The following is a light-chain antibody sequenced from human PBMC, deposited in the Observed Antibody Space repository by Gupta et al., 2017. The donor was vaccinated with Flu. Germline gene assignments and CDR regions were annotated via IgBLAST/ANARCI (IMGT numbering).Light chain of an antibody. CDR2: GAS. V-gene: IGKV3-20*01. Sequence: EIVLTQFPGTLSLSPGESATLSCRASQSVSNSYLAWYQQKPGQAPRLLIYGASSRATGIPDRFSGSGSGTDFTLTISRLEPEDFAVYYCQQYGNSPPYSFGHGTKVEIK. CDR1: QSVSNSY. J-gene: IGKJ2*03. CDR3: QQYGNSPPYS.